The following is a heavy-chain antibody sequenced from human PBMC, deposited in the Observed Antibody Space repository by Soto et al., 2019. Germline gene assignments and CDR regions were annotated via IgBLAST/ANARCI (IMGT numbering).Heavy chain of an antibody. CDR1: GFTLSSYA. V-gene: IGHV3-23*01. Sequence: GFLRPSFATSGFTLSSYAMSWVRQAPGKGLEWVSAISGSGGSTYYADSVKGRFTISRDNSKNTLYLQMNSLRAEDTAVYYCAKGSITIFGVVIEPYYYYYGMDVWGQGTTVTVSS. J-gene: IGHJ6*02. CDR3: AKGSITIFGVVIEPYYYYYGMDV. D-gene: IGHD3-3*01. CDR2: ISGSGGST.